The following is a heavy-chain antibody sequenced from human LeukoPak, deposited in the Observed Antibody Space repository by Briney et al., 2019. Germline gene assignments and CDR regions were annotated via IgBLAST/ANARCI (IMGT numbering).Heavy chain of an antibody. V-gene: IGHV3-30*01. CDR3: ARSWSSGWPFDY. D-gene: IGHD6-19*01. Sequence: GRSLRLSCAASGFTFSSYAMHWVRQAPGKGLEWVAVISYDGSNKYYADSVKGRFTISRDNSKNTLYPQMNSLRAEDTAVYYCARSWSSGWPFDYWGQGTLVTVSS. J-gene: IGHJ4*02. CDR1: GFTFSSYA. CDR2: ISYDGSNK.